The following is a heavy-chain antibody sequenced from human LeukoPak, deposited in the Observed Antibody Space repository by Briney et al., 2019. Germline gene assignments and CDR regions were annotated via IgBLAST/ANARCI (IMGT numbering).Heavy chain of an antibody. V-gene: IGHV3-11*01. D-gene: IGHD3-10*01. CDR2: ISSSGSTI. CDR1: GFTFSDYY. CDR3: ARDRVLPRYYGMDV. Sequence: GGSLRLSCAASGFTFSDYYMSWIRQAPGKGLEWVSYISSSGSTIYYADSVKGRFTISRDNAKSSLYLQMNSLRAEDTAVYYCARDRVLPRYYGMDVWGQGTTVTVSS. J-gene: IGHJ6*02.